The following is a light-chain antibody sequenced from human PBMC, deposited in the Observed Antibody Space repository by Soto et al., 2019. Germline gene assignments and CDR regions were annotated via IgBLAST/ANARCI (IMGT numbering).Light chain of an antibody. CDR1: QSVTSY. V-gene: IGKV3-20*01. CDR2: DVS. CDR3: QQYGSSTWT. Sequence: EIVLTQSPATLSLSPGERATLSSRASQSVTSYLAWYQQKPGQAPRIIIYDVSNRETGIPDRFSGSGAGTAFTRTISRLEPEDFAVDSCQQYGSSTWTFGQGTKVDIK. J-gene: IGKJ1*01.